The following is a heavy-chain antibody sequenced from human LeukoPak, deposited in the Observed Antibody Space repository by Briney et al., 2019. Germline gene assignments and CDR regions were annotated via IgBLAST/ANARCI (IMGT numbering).Heavy chain of an antibody. J-gene: IGHJ4*02. V-gene: IGHV3-30-3*01. Sequence: GGSLRLSCAASGFTFSSYAMHWVRQAPGKGLEWVALISYDGSNKYYADSVKGRFTISRDNSKNTLCLQMNSLRAEDTAVYYCARGGVDYWGQGTLVTVSS. CDR2: ISYDGSNK. CDR1: GFTFSSYA. CDR3: ARGGVDY. D-gene: IGHD2-15*01.